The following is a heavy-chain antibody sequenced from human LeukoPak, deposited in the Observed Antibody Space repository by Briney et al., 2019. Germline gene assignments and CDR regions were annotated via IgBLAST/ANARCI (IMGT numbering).Heavy chain of an antibody. D-gene: IGHD2-15*01. Sequence: GGSLRLSCAASGFTFSSYVMNWVRQAPGKGLEWVSGISGSSSSTYYADSVKGRFTISRDNSKNTLYLQMNSLRADDTAVYYCAKTQGYYDAWGQGALVTVSS. CDR2: ISGSSSST. CDR3: AKTQGYYDA. J-gene: IGHJ5*02. V-gene: IGHV3-23*01. CDR1: GFTFSSYV.